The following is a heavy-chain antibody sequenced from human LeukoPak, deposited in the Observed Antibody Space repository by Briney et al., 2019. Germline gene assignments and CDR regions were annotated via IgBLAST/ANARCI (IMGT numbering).Heavy chain of an antibody. CDR1: GFTFSSHA. Sequence: GGSLRLSCAASGFTFSSHAMTWVRRASGKGLEWVSGISGNGDYTYYADSVKGRFTISRDNSKNTLYLQMNSLRAEDTAVYYCAKGLLVVSLVDSWGQGILVTVSS. J-gene: IGHJ4*02. CDR3: AKGLLVVSLVDS. V-gene: IGHV3-23*01. D-gene: IGHD3-22*01. CDR2: ISGNGDYT.